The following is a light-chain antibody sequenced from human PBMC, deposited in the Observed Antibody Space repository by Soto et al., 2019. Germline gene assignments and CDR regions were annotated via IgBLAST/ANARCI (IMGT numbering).Light chain of an antibody. CDR2: GAS. V-gene: IGKV3-15*01. CDR3: QQYKDWPTT. CDR1: QSISTT. Sequence: EIVLTQSPGTLSLSPGERATLSCRASQSISTTVAWYHQKPGQAPRLLVYGASTRATGIPARFSGSGAGTDFTLTITSMQSEDFGVYFCQQYKDWPTTFGQGTKVDI. J-gene: IGKJ1*01.